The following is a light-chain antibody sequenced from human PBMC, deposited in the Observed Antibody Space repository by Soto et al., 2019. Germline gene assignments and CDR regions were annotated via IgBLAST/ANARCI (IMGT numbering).Light chain of an antibody. CDR1: QSVSSSS. CDR3: QQYGSSPS. J-gene: IGKJ4*01. Sequence: EIVLTQSPGTLSLSPGERATLSCRASQSVSSSSLAWYQQKPGQAPRLLIYGASTKATGIPDSFSGSESGKDFTLIISRLEPEDFAVYYCQQYGSSPSFGGGTKVEIK. CDR2: GAS. V-gene: IGKV3-20*01.